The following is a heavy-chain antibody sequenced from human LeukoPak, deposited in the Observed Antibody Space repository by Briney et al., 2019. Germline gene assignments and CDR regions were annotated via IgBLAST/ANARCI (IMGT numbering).Heavy chain of an antibody. D-gene: IGHD3-16*02. CDR2: IYYSGST. J-gene: IGHJ4*02. CDR3: ARDTGVGDIDY. V-gene: IGHV4-59*01. Sequence: SETLSLTCTVSGGSISSYYWSWIRQPPGKGLEWIGYIYYSGSTNYNPSLKSRVTISVDTSKNQFSLKLSSVTAADTAVYYCARDTGVGDIDYWGQGTLVTVSS. CDR1: GGSISSYY.